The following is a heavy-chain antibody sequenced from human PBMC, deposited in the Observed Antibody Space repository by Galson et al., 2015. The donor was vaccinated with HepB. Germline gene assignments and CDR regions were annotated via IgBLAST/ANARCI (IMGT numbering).Heavy chain of an antibody. D-gene: IGHD3-22*01. Sequence: GLEWMEIINPSGGSTSYAQKFQGRVTMTRDTSTSTVYMELSSLRSEDTAVYYCASSQPSYDSRYYYGMDVWGQGTTVTVSS. CDR3: ASSQPSYDSRYYYGMDV. CDR2: INPSGGST. J-gene: IGHJ6*02. V-gene: IGHV1-46*01.